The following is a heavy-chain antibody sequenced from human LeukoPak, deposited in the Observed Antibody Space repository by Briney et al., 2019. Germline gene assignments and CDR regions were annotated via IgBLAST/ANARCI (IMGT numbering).Heavy chain of an antibody. CDR3: AKDGAWLRFDD. CDR2: ITSSGTYI. D-gene: IGHD5-12*01. J-gene: IGHJ4*02. CDR1: GFTFSNYN. Sequence: GGSLRLSCAASGFTFSNYNMNWVRQAPGKAMEWVSSITSSGTYIFYADSVKGRFTISRDDSKNTLYLQMKNLRPEDTAVYYCAKDGAWLRFDDWGQGILVTVSS. V-gene: IGHV3-21*04.